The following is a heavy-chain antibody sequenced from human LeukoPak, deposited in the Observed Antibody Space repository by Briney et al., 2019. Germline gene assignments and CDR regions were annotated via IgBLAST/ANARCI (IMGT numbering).Heavy chain of an antibody. CDR3: ARAGGTAMVFFDY. D-gene: IGHD5-18*01. CDR2: TRNKANSYTT. J-gene: IGHJ4*02. CDR1: GFTVSSNY. Sequence: PGGSLRLSCVASGFTVSSNYMSWVRQAPGKGLEWVGRTRNKANSYTTEYAASVKGRFTISRDDSKNSLYLQMNSLKTEDTAVYYCARAGGTAMVFFDYWGQGTLVTVSS. V-gene: IGHV3-72*01.